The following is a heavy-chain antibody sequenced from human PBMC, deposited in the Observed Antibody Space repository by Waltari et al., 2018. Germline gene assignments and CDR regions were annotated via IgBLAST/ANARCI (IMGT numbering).Heavy chain of an antibody. CDR3: ARELLGGGAFDS. D-gene: IGHD3-16*01. CDR2: INTNTHNP. V-gene: IGHV7-4-1*02. Sequence: QVQLVQSGSELKKPGASVKVSCKASGYRFTDHAMNWVRQAPEHGLQFLGWINTNTHNPFYERGFAGRFVFSLDTSISTVYLEINSLKTEDNAVYYCARELLGGGAFDSWGQGTLVSVSS. CDR1: GYRFTDHA. J-gene: IGHJ4*02.